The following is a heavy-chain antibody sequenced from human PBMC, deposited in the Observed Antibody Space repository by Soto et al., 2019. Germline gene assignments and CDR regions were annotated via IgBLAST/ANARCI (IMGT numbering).Heavy chain of an antibody. V-gene: IGHV1-69*02. J-gene: IGHJ4*02. D-gene: IGHD3-16*02. CDR1: GGTFSSYT. CDR3: ARTIKGVISND. Sequence: QVQLVQSGAEVKKHGSSVKVSCKASGGTFSSYTISWVRQAPGQGLEWMGRIIPILGIANYAQKFQGRVTITADKSTSTAYMELSSLRSEDTAVYYCARTIKGVISNDWGQGTLVTVSS. CDR2: IIPILGIA.